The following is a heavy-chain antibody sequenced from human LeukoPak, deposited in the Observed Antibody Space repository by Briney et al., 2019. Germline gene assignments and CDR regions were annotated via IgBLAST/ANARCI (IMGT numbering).Heavy chain of an antibody. V-gene: IGHV1-24*01. CDR1: GYTLTELS. CDR3: ATSGTYGGLYDYVWGSSSDAFDI. Sequence: GASVKVSCKVSGYTLTELSMHWVRQAPGKGLEWMGGFDPEDGETIYAQKLQGRVTMTEDTSTDTAYMELSSLRSEDTAVYYCATSGTYGGLYDYVWGSSSDAFDIWGQGTMVTVSS. J-gene: IGHJ3*02. CDR2: FDPEDGET. D-gene: IGHD3-16*01.